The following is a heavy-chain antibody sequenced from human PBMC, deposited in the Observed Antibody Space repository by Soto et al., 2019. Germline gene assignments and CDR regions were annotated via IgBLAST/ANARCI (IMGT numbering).Heavy chain of an antibody. D-gene: IGHD5-18*01. CDR2: ISAYNGNT. J-gene: IGHJ5*02. V-gene: IGHV1-18*01. CDR3: ARDRLYSYGNNWFDP. Sequence: GASVKVSCKASGYTFTSYGISWVRQAPGQGLEWMGWISAYNGNTNYAQKLQGRVTMTTDASTSTAYMELRSLRSDDTAVYYCARDRLYSYGNNWFDPWGQGTLVTVSS. CDR1: GYTFTSYG.